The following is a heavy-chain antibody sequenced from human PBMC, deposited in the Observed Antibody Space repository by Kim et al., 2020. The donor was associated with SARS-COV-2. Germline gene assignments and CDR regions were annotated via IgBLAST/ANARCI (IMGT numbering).Heavy chain of an antibody. CDR2: IYYSGST. V-gene: IGHV4-59*01. CDR3: ASAYSSGWYEQDLGMDV. Sequence: SETLSLTCTVSGGSISSYYWSWMRQPPGKGLEWIGYIYYSGSTNYNPSLKSRVTISVDTSKNQFSLKLSSVTAADTAVYYCASAYSSGWYEQDLGMDVWGQGTTVTVSS. D-gene: IGHD6-19*01. CDR1: GGSISSYY. J-gene: IGHJ6*02.